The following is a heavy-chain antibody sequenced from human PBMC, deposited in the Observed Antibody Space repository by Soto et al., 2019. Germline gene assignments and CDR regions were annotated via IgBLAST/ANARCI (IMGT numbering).Heavy chain of an antibody. CDR3: TRDMTVPVITGRREPLDY. D-gene: IGHD2-21*02. V-gene: IGHV3-23*01. J-gene: IGHJ4*02. CDR2: IICNGDDT. CDR1: GFTFSSYA. Sequence: GWSLRLSCAASGFTFSSYAMSWVRQAPGKGLEWVSAIICNGDDTYYADSVKGRFTISRDNSKNTLYLQMNSLRVNDPDMYYFTRDMTVPVITGRREPLDYWCPGTLVPGSS.